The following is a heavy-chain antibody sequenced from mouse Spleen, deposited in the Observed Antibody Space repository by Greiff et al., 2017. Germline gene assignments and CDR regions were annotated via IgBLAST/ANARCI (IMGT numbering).Heavy chain of an antibody. Sequence: EVQLQQSGPELVKPGASVKIPCKASGYTFTDYNMDWVKQSHGKSLEWIGDINPNNGGTIYNQKFKGKATLTVDKSSSTAYMELRSLTSEDTAVYYCARGDGNYVACFDYWGQGTLVTVSA. V-gene: IGHV1-18*01. CDR1: GYTFTDYN. J-gene: IGHJ3*01. CDR2: INPNNGGT. CDR3: ARGDGNYVACFDY. D-gene: IGHD2-1*01.